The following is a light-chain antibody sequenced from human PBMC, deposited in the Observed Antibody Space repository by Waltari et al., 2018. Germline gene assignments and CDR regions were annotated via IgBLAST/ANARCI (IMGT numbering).Light chain of an antibody. CDR3: QQCGRSLYT. J-gene: IGKJ2*01. CDR1: QSITSNY. CDR2: DAS. Sequence: EIVLTQSPGTLSLSPGERATLSCKASQSITSNYLAWYQQRPGQAPRLLIYDASTRATGIPDRFSGSRSGTDFTLTISRLEPEDFAVYYCQQCGRSLYTFGQGTTLEIK. V-gene: IGKV3-20*01.